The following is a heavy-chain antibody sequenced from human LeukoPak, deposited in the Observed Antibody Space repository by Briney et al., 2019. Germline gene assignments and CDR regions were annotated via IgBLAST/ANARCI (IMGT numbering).Heavy chain of an antibody. Sequence: SETLSLTCTVSGASVSGTYWSWVRQPPGKGLEWIAYIYYGGTTKYNPSFQSRATISLDTSKNQFSLELRSVTAADTAVYFCARLGHYDGYTDDYWGRGTLVTVSS. CDR1: GASVSGTY. J-gene: IGHJ4*02. V-gene: IGHV4-59*08. CDR3: ARLGHYDGYTDDY. CDR2: IYYGGTT. D-gene: IGHD5-24*01.